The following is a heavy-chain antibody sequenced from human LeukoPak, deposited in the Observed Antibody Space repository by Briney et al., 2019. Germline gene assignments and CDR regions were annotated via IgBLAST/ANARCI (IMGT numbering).Heavy chain of an antibody. CDR3: ARDLRAGLLPLEDY. Sequence: SETLSLTCTVSGGPISSSTYYWDWIRQPPGKGLEWIGSIYYSGSTYYNPSLKSRVTISVDTSKNQFSLRLSSVTAADTAVYSCARDLRAGLLPLEDYWGQGTLVTVSS. CDR2: IYYSGST. CDR1: GGPISSSTYY. V-gene: IGHV4-39*07. J-gene: IGHJ4*02. D-gene: IGHD4-17*01.